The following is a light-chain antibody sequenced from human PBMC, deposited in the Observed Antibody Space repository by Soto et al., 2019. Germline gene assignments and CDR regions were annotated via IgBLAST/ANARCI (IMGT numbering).Light chain of an antibody. CDR1: QTISSW. CDR2: KAS. Sequence: DIQMTQSPSTLSASVGDRVTITCRASQTISSWLAWYQQKPGKAPKLLIYKASTLKSGVPSRFSGSGSGTDFTLTISRLEPEDFAAYYCHQYGGSLPITFGQGTRLEIK. J-gene: IGKJ5*01. V-gene: IGKV1-5*03. CDR3: HQYGGSLPIT.